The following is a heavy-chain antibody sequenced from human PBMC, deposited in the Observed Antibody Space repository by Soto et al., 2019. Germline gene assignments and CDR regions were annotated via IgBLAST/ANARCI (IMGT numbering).Heavy chain of an antibody. J-gene: IGHJ6*02. CDR1: GFTFSNYG. CDR3: ARDEMGYCSGGSCYTPGGMDV. Sequence: GGSLRLSCTASGFTFSNYGVHWVRQAPGKGLEWVAVIWSDGSNEYYADSVKGRFTMSRDNSKNTLDLQMNRLRVEDTAVYYCARDEMGYCSGGSCYTPGGMDVWGQGTTVTVSS. V-gene: IGHV3-33*01. D-gene: IGHD2-15*01. CDR2: IWSDGSNE.